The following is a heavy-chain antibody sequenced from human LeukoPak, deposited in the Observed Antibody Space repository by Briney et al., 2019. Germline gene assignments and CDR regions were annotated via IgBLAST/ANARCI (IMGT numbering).Heavy chain of an antibody. CDR1: GGTFSSYA. V-gene: IGHV1-69*13. Sequence: ASVKVSCKASGGTFSSYAISWVRQAPGQGLEWMGGIIPIFGTANYAQKFQGRVTITADESTSTAYMDLSSLRSDDTAMYYCASSRAQTLAFCGGDCYSGFDFWGQGTLVTVSS. CDR3: ASSRAQTLAFCGGDCYSGFDF. D-gene: IGHD2-21*02. J-gene: IGHJ4*02. CDR2: IIPIFGTA.